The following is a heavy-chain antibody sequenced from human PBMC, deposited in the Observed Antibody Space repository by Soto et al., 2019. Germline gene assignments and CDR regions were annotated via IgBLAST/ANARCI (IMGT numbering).Heavy chain of an antibody. CDR3: ARDLGGSYYYYGMDV. J-gene: IGHJ6*02. Sequence: ASVKVSCKASGYTFTSYAMHLVRQAPGQRLEWMGWINAGNGNTKYSQKFQGRVTITRDTSASTAYMELSSLRSEDTAVYYCARDLGGSYYYYGMDVWGQGTTVTV. CDR2: INAGNGNT. V-gene: IGHV1-3*01. D-gene: IGHD1-26*01. CDR1: GYTFTSYA.